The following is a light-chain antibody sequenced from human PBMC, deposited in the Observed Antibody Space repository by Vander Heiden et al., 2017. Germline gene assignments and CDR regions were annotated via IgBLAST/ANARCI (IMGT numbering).Light chain of an antibody. CDR3: AAWDDSLTGLV. CDR1: SSNIGSNA. V-gene: IGLV1-44*01. Sequence: QSVLTHPPSTSGTPGQRVTISCSGSSSNIGSNAVNWYQQLPGAAPRLLIYNNDKRPSGVPDRFSGSKSGTSASLSVSGLRSEDEADYYCAAWDDSLTGLVFGGGTKLTVL. J-gene: IGLJ2*01. CDR2: NND.